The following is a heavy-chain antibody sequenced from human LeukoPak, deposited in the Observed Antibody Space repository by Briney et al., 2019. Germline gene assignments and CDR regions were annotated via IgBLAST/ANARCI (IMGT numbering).Heavy chain of an antibody. V-gene: IGHV3-23*01. CDR3: AKVVCSSTSCYGGANAFDI. CDR1: GFTFSSYA. D-gene: IGHD2-2*01. CDR2: ISGSGGST. J-gene: IGHJ3*02. Sequence: AGGSLRLSCAASGFTFSSYAMSWVRQAPGKGLEWVSAISGSGGSTYYADSVKGRFTISRDNSKNTLYLQMNSLRAEDTAVYYCAKVVCSSTSCYGGANAFDIWGQGTMVTVSS.